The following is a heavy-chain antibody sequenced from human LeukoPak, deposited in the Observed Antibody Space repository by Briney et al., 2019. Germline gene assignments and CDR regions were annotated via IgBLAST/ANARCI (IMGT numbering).Heavy chain of an antibody. J-gene: IGHJ3*02. D-gene: IGHD3-3*01. CDR1: GFTFSSYA. Sequence: GGSLRLSCAASGFTFSSYAMSWVRQAPGKGLEWVSAISGSGGSTYYADSVKGRFIISRDNSKNTLYLQMNSLRAEDTAVYYCAKDRLTIFGVVTDAFDIWGQGTMVTVSS. CDR3: AKDRLTIFGVVTDAFDI. V-gene: IGHV3-23*01. CDR2: ISGSGGST.